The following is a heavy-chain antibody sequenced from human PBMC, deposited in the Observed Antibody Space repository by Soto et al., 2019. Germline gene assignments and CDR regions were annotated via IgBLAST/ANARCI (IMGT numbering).Heavy chain of an antibody. Sequence: QVQLVESGGGVVQPGRSLRLSCEASGFTFSSYGMHWVRQAPGKGLEWVAVISYDGSNKYYADSVKGRFTISRDNYKNTLYLQKNSLRAEDTAVYYCAKEPGYCSGGSCYSETAYYYGMDVWGQGTTVTVAS. D-gene: IGHD2-15*01. J-gene: IGHJ6*02. V-gene: IGHV3-30*18. CDR3: AKEPGYCSGGSCYSETAYYYGMDV. CDR1: GFTFSSYG. CDR2: ISYDGSNK.